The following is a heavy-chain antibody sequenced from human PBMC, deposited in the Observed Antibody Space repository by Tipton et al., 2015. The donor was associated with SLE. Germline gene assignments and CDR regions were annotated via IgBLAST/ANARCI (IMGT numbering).Heavy chain of an antibody. J-gene: IGHJ3*01. D-gene: IGHD3-10*01. V-gene: IGHV3-53*01. CDR2: SYSGGST. CDR1: GFNVSSNY. Sequence: SLRLSCAASGFNVSSNYMSWVRQAPGKGLEWVSVSYSGGSTYYADSVKGRFTIFRDNARNSLYLQMNSLRAEDTAIYYCGTDPNWGGKVLGVWGPGTVVTVSS. CDR3: GTDPNWGGKVLGV.